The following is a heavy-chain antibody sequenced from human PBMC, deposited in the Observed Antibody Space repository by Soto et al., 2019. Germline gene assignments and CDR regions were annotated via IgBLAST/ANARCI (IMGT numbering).Heavy chain of an antibody. D-gene: IGHD2-15*01. CDR1: GGSFSGYY. J-gene: IGHJ5*02. Sequence: KASETLSLTCAVYGGSFSGYYWSWIRQPPGKGLEWIGEINHSGSTNYNPSLKSRVTISVDTSKNQFSLKLSSVTAADTAVYYCASLGYCSGGSCNRDWFDPWGQGTLVTVSS. V-gene: IGHV4-34*09. CDR3: ASLGYCSGGSCNRDWFDP. CDR2: INHSGST.